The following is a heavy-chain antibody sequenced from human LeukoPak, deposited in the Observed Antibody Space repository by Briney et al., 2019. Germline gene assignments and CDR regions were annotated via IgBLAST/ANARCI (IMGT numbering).Heavy chain of an antibody. V-gene: IGHV1-3*01. J-gene: IGHJ4*02. CDR3: AILRGGSYYFDY. Sequence: ASVKVSCKASGYTFTSYAMHWVRQAPGQRLEWMGWINAGNGNTKYSQKFQGRVTITRDTSAGTAYMELSSLRSEDTAVYYCAILRGGSYYFDYWGQGTLVTVSS. CDR2: INAGNGNT. D-gene: IGHD1-26*01. CDR1: GYTFTSYA.